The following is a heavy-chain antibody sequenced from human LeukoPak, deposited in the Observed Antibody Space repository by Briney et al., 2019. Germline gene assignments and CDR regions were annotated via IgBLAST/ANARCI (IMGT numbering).Heavy chain of an antibody. Sequence: GGSLRLSCAASGFTFSDYYMSWIRQAPGKGLEWVSYFSVGGTLIYYADSVKGRFTISRDNAKNSLYLQMNSLRVEDTALYYCASAGVGFSLDPWGQGTLVTVSS. D-gene: IGHD2-8*01. CDR2: FSVGGTLI. CDR3: ASAGVGFSLDP. V-gene: IGHV3-11*04. J-gene: IGHJ5*02. CDR1: GFTFSDYY.